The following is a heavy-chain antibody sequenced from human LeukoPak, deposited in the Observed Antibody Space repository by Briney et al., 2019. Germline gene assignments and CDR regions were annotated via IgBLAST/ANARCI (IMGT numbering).Heavy chain of an antibody. J-gene: IGHJ4*02. CDR1: GGSISSSSYY. CDR3: AREKPHSSTWHTPFDY. Sequence: SETLSLTCTVSGGSISSSSYYWGWIRQPPGKGLEWIGSIYYSGSTYYNPSLKSRVTISVDKSKNQFSLKLTSVTAADTAVYYCAREKPHSSTWHTPFDYWGQGMLVTVSS. D-gene: IGHD6-13*01. V-gene: IGHV4-39*07. CDR2: IYYSGST.